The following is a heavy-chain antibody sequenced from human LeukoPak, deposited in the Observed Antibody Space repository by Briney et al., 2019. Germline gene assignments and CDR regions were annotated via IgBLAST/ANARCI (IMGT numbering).Heavy chain of an antibody. J-gene: IGHJ4*02. CDR2: INHSGST. Sequence: PSETLSLTCAVSGGSFRGYYWSWIRQPPGKGLEWIGEINHSGSTNYNPSLKSRVTISVDTYKNQFSLKLSSVTAADTAVYYCARHRLGYFSGGSCGGFDYWGQGTLVTVSS. CDR3: ARHRLGYFSGGSCGGFDY. D-gene: IGHD2-15*01. V-gene: IGHV4-34*01. CDR1: GGSFRGYY.